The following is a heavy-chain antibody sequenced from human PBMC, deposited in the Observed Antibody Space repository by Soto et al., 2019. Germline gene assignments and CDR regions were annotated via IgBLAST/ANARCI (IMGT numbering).Heavy chain of an antibody. Sequence: GGSLRLSCAASGFTFNTFSMTWVRQAPGKGLEWISYIARRSTTIYYADFVKGRFTISRDNSKNTLFLQMYSLRDEDTAVYYCAKGGRGMDVWGQGTTVTVSS. V-gene: IGHV3-48*02. CDR1: GFTFNTFS. CDR3: AKGGRGMDV. CDR2: IARRSTTI. J-gene: IGHJ6*02.